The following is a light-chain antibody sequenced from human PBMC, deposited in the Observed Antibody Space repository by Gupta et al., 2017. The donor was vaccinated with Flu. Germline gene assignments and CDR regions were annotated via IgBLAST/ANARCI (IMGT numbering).Light chain of an antibody. CDR3: QQTHSTRWT. CDR2: AAS. V-gene: IGKV1-39*01. J-gene: IGKJ1*01. CDR1: HSISNH. Sequence: DIQITQSPSSMSASVGDRVTITCRASHSISNHLNWYQQKPGQAPNLLIYAASSLQSGVPSRFSGGGTGTDFSLTISPLQPEDFATYYCQQTHSTRWTFGQGTKVEIK.